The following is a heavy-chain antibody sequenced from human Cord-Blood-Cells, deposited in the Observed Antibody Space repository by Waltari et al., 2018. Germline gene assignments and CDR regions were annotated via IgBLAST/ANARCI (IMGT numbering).Heavy chain of an antibody. V-gene: IGHV1-2*02. D-gene: IGHD2-15*01. CDR2: INPNSGGT. CDR1: GYTLTGHY. Sequence: QVQLVQSGAEVKKPGASVKVSCTPSGYTLTGHYMTWVRQAPRQGLEGMGWINPNSGGTNYAQKFQGRVTMTRDTSISTAYMELSRLRSDDTAVYYCARSFYCSGGSCYDAFDIWGQGTMVTVSS. CDR3: ARSFYCSGGSCYDAFDI. J-gene: IGHJ3*02.